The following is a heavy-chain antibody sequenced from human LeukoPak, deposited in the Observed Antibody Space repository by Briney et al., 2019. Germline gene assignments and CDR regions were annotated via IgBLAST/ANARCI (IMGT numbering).Heavy chain of an antibody. Sequence: GGSLRLSCAASGFTFSSYSMNWVRQAPGKGLEWVSSISSSSSYIYYADSVKGRFTISRDNSKNTLYLQMNSLRAEDTAVYYCARDSASLGQFDYWGQGTLVTVSS. V-gene: IGHV3-21*01. CDR2: ISSSSSYI. CDR3: ARDSASLGQFDY. J-gene: IGHJ4*02. D-gene: IGHD3-16*02. CDR1: GFTFSSYS.